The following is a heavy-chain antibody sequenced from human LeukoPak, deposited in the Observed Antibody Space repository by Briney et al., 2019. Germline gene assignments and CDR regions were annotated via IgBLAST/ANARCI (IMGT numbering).Heavy chain of an antibody. V-gene: IGHV1-69*04. D-gene: IGHD3-10*01. J-gene: IGHJ4*02. CDR1: GGTFSSYA. Sequence: SVKVSCKASGGTFSSYAISWVRQAPGQGLEWMGRIIPILGIANYAQKFQGRVTITADKSTGTAYMELSSLRSEDTAVYYCARGGSGSYYYFDYWGQGTLVTVSS. CDR2: IIPILGIA. CDR3: ARGGSGSYYYFDY.